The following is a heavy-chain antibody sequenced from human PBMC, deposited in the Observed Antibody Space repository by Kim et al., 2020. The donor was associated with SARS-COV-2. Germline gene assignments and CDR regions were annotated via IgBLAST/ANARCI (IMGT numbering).Heavy chain of an antibody. V-gene: IGHV3-23*01. D-gene: IGHD1-1*01. CDR3: AKAGNWSPFDD. Sequence: TFYADSVKGRFTLSRDISKTTLYLQINSLRAEDTAIYFCAKAGNWSPFDDWGQGTLVTVSS. CDR2: T. J-gene: IGHJ4*02.